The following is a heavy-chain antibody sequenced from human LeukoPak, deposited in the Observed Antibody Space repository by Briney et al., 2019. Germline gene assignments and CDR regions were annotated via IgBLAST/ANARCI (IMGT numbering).Heavy chain of an antibody. J-gene: IGHJ4*02. CDR3: AKDLPDFWSGYSGGEDY. V-gene: IGHV3-33*06. CDR2: IWYDGSNK. D-gene: IGHD3-3*01. Sequence: PGGSLRLSCAASGFTFSSYGMHWVRQAPGKGLEWVAVIWYDGSNKYYADSVKGRFTISRDNSKNTLYLQMNSLRAEDTAVYYCAKDLPDFWSGYSGGEDYWGQGTLVTVSS. CDR1: GFTFSSYG.